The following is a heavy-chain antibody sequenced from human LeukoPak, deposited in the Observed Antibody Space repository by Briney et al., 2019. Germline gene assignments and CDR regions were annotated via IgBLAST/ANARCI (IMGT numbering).Heavy chain of an antibody. J-gene: IGHJ4*02. CDR3: ASEGIAVAGTVDY. D-gene: IGHD6-19*01. CDR2: IYSGGST. CDR1: GFTFSSNY. Sequence: PGGSLRLSCAASGFTFSSNYMSWVRQAPGKGLEWVSVIYSGGSTYYADSVKGRFTISRDNSKNTLYPQMNSLRAEDTAVYYCASEGIAVAGTVDYWGQGTLVTVSS. V-gene: IGHV3-53*01.